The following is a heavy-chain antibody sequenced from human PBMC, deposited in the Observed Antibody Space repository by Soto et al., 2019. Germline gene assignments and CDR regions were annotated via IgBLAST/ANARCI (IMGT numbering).Heavy chain of an antibody. Sequence: QVPLVQSGVEVKKPGASVKVSCNTSGYTLLSYVISWVRQAPGQGLEWRGWIGPHKGNTNYAPRVQGRVTVTTDTSTSTAYMESRSLRSDDTAVYYCARDRSTHDYWGQGTLVTVSS. CDR1: GYTLLSYV. J-gene: IGHJ4*02. D-gene: IGHD1-1*01. V-gene: IGHV1-18*01. CDR2: IGPHKGNT. CDR3: ARDRSTHDY.